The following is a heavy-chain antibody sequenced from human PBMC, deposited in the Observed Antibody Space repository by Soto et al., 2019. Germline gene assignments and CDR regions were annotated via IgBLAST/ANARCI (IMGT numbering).Heavy chain of an antibody. CDR3: ARGTCSGGSCQPEFDY. J-gene: IGHJ4*02. D-gene: IGHD2-15*01. CDR2: IIPIFGTA. V-gene: IGHV1-69*06. Sequence: SVKVSCKASGGTFSSYAICWVRQAPGQGLEWMGGIIPIFGTANYAQKFQGRVTITADKSTSTANMELSSLRSEDTAVYYCARGTCSGGSCQPEFDYWGQGTLVTVSS. CDR1: GGTFSSYA.